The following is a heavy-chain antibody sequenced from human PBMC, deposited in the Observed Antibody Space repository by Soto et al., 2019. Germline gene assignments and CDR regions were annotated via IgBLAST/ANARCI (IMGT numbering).Heavy chain of an antibody. D-gene: IGHD3-3*01. CDR1: GFTFSSYW. J-gene: IGHJ4*02. CDR3: AKGYHGVVTSLDY. V-gene: IGHV3-74*01. Sequence: PGGSLRLSCAASGFTFSSYWMHWVRQAPGKGLVWVSRINSDGSSTSYADSVKGRFTISRDNAKNTLYLQMNSLRAEDTAVYYCAKGYHGVVTSLDYWGQGTLVTVSS. CDR2: INSDGSST.